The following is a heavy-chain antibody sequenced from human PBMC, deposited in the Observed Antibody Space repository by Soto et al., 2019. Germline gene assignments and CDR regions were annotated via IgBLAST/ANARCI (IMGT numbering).Heavy chain of an antibody. D-gene: IGHD5-12*01. V-gene: IGHV3-23*01. J-gene: IGHJ6*02. CDR2: ISGSGGST. CDR1: GFTFSSYA. CDR3: AKEGYDFGYYYYRMDV. Sequence: PGGSLRLSCAASGFTFSSYAMSWVRQAPGKGLEWVSAISGSGGSTYYADSVEGRFTISRDNSKNTLYLQMNSLRAEDTAVYYCAKEGYDFGYYYYRMDVWGQGTTVAVSS.